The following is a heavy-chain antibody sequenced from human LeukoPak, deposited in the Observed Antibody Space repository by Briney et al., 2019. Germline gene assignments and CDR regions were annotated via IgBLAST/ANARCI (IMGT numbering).Heavy chain of an antibody. Sequence: GASVKVPCKASGYTFTSYGISWVRQAPGQGLEWMGWISAYNGNTNYAQKLQGRVTMTTDTSTSTAYMELRSLRSDDTAVYYCAVTALTLPFDYWGQGTLVTVSS. D-gene: IGHD2-21*02. CDR2: ISAYNGNT. J-gene: IGHJ4*02. V-gene: IGHV1-18*01. CDR1: GYTFTSYG. CDR3: AVTALTLPFDY.